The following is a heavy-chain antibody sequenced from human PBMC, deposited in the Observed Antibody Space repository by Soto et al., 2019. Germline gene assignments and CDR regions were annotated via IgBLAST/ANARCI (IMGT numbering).Heavy chain of an antibody. D-gene: IGHD6-19*01. CDR3: AKHDVFSSGWIFEY. CDR2: IYYTGGT. Sequence: LTCPVAGCPVSSRSYYRSWIRKPPGKGLEWIGFIYYTGGTSYRRSFKSRVTISMGTSESQFSLKLTSVTAADTAVYYCAKHDVFSSGWIFEYWGHGTPVTVSS. CDR1: GCPVSSRSYY. J-gene: IGHJ4*01. V-gene: IGHV4-61*01.